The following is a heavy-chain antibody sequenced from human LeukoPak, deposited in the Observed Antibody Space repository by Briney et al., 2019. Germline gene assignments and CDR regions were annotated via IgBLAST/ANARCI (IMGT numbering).Heavy chain of an antibody. J-gene: IGHJ4*02. D-gene: IGHD3-22*01. CDR2: INHSGST. V-gene: IGHV4-34*01. Sequence: PSETLSLICAVCGGSFSGYYWSWIRQPPGKGLEWIGEINHSGSTNYNPSLKSRVTISVDTSKNQFSLKLSSVTAADTAVYYCARGDYYDSSGPDYWGQGTLVTVSS. CDR3: ARGDYYDSSGPDY. CDR1: GGSFSGYY.